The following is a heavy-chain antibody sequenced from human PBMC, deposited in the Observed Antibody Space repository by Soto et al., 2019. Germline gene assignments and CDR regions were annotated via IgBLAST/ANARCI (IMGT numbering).Heavy chain of an antibody. V-gene: IGHV3-33*01. CDR1: GFTFSSYG. Sequence: QVQLVESGGGVVQPGRSLRLSCAASGFTFSSYGMHLVRQAPGKGLEWVAFIWHDGGNKFYAESVKGRFTISRDNSKNTLYLQMTSLSAEDTAMYYCARDGDVNTGFGKDYWGQGTLVTVSS. J-gene: IGHJ4*02. CDR3: ARDGDVNTGFGKDY. CDR2: IWHDGGNK. D-gene: IGHD3-16*01.